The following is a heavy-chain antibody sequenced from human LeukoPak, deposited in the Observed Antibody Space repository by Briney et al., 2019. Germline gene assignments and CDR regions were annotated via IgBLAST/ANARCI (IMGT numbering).Heavy chain of an antibody. CDR1: GFTFSSYS. D-gene: IGHD3-10*01. Sequence: PGGSLRLSCAASGFTFSSYSMNWVRQAPGKGLEWASSISSSSSYIYYADSVKGRFTISRDNAKNSLYLQMNSLRAEDTAVYYCARDPYGSGSKDFDYWGQGTLVTVSS. CDR3: ARDPYGSGSKDFDY. CDR2: ISSSSSYI. V-gene: IGHV3-21*01. J-gene: IGHJ4*02.